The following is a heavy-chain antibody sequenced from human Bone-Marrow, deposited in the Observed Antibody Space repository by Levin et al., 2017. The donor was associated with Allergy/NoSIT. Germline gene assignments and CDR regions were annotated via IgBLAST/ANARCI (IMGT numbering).Heavy chain of an antibody. V-gene: IGHV4-30-4*01. CDR2: IYYSGST. CDR1: GGSLTNGDYY. J-gene: IGHJ4*02. Sequence: SCAVSGGSLTNGDYYWSWIRQSPGKGLEWIGYIYYSGSTYYNPSLKSRVLISIDTSENQFSLKLKSVTAADTAVYFCARAAYYEFVWGSFRFFDHWGQGSLVTVSS. D-gene: IGHD3-16*02. CDR3: ARAAYYEFVWGSFRFFDH.